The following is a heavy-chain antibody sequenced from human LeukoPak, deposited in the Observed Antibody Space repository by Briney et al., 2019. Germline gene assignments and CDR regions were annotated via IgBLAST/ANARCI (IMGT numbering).Heavy chain of an antibody. CDR3: ARSDYDILTGYYNGPFDY. CDR2: ISSSSSYI. J-gene: IGHJ4*02. V-gene: IGHV3-21*01. CDR1: GFTFSSYS. D-gene: IGHD3-9*01. Sequence: GGSLRLSCAASGFTFSSYSMNWVRQAPGKGLEWVSSISSSSSYIYYADSVKGRFTISRDNAKNSLYLQMNSLRAEDTAVYYCARSDYDILTGYYNGPFDYWGQGTLVTVSS.